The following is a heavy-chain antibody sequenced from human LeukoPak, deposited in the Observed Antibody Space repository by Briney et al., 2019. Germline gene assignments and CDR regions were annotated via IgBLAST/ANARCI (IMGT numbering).Heavy chain of an antibody. D-gene: IGHD2-2*01. CDR2: INHSGST. CDR3: ARRSIRFDYYFDY. J-gene: IGHJ4*02. CDR1: GGSFSGYY. V-gene: IGHV4-34*01. Sequence: SETLSLTCAVYGGSFSGYYWSWIRQPPGKGLEWIGEINHSGSTNYNPSLKSRVTISVDTSKNQFSLKLSSVTAADTAVYCCARRSIRFDYYFDYWGQGTLVTVSS.